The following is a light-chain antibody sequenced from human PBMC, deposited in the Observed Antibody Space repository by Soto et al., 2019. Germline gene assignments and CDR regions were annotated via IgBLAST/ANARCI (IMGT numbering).Light chain of an antibody. CDR1: QSVSRN. CDR3: QQYGTSPIT. Sequence: DIVLTQSPGTLSVSPGERATLSCRASQSVSRNLAWYQQKPGQAPRLLIYDVSSRATGIPDRFSGSGSGTDLTLTISRLEPEDFTVFYCQQYGTSPITCGQGTRLEIK. J-gene: IGKJ5*01. V-gene: IGKV3-20*01. CDR2: DVS.